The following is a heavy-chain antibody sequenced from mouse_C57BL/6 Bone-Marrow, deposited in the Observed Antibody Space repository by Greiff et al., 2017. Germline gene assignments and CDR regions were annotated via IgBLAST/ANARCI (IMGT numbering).Heavy chain of an antibody. CDR1: GFSLTSSG. CDR2: IWSGGST. V-gene: IGHV2-2*01. D-gene: IGHD4-1*01. J-gene: IGHJ3*01. Sequence: VMLVESGPGLVQPSQSLSITCTVSGFSLTSSGVHWVRQSPGKGLEWLGVIWSGGSTDYNAAFISRLSISKDNSKSQVFFKMNRLQADDTAIYYCANWDGGCAYWGQGTLGTVSA. CDR3: ANWDGGCAY.